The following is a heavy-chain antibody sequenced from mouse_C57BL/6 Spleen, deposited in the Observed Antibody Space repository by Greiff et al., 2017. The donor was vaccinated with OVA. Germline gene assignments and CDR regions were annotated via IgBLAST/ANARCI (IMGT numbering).Heavy chain of an antibody. V-gene: IGHV5-17*01. CDR1: GFTFSDYG. J-gene: IGHJ1*03. D-gene: IGHD1-1*01. Sequence: EVMLVESGGGLVKPGGSLKLSCAASGFTFSDYGMHWVRQAPEKGLEWVAYISSGSSTIYYADTVKGRFTISRDNAKNTLFLQMTSLRSEDTAMYYCASSFYYGSSYHGFDVWGTGTTVTVSS. CDR3: ASSFYYGSSYHGFDV. CDR2: ISSGSSTI.